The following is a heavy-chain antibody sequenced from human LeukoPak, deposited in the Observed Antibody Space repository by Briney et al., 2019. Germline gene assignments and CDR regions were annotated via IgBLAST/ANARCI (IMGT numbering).Heavy chain of an antibody. CDR1: GFTFISHS. V-gene: IGHV3-48*04. CDR3: ARLGIITAAGSNDY. D-gene: IGHD6-13*01. J-gene: IGHJ4*02. CDR2: ISSSGGTI. Sequence: GGSLRLSCAASGFTFISHSMNWVRQAPGKGLEWVLYISSSGGTIYYAESVKGRFTVSRDNAKNSLYLQMNSLRAEDTAVYYCARLGIITAAGSNDYWGQGTLVTVSS.